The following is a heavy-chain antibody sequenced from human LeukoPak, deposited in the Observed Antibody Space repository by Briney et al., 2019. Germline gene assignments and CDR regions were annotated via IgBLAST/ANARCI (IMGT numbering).Heavy chain of an antibody. J-gene: IGHJ3*02. V-gene: IGHV3-9*03. Sequence: GRSLRLSCAASGFTFDVYAMHWVRQAPGKGLEWVSGISWNSGSIVYADSVKGRFTISRDNAKNSLYLQMNSLRAEDMALYYCAKGKFYYDSSGYPNDAFDIWGQGTMVTVSS. D-gene: IGHD3-22*01. CDR2: ISWNSGSI. CDR3: AKGKFYYDSSGYPNDAFDI. CDR1: GFTFDVYA.